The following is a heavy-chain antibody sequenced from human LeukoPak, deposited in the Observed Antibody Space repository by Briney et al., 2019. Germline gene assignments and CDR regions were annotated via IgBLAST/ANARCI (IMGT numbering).Heavy chain of an antibody. D-gene: IGHD5-12*01. V-gene: IGHV3-7*01. J-gene: IGHJ4*02. CDR3: ARDRAYDALDY. Sequence: GGSLRLSCVVSGFAFSNYGMHWVRQAPGKGLQWVGNINPDESHTDYIDSVKGRFTMSRDNAENSLFLQVHSLRDEDTAVYYCARDRAYDALDYWGRGTLVTVSS. CDR2: INPDESHT. CDR1: GFAFSNYG.